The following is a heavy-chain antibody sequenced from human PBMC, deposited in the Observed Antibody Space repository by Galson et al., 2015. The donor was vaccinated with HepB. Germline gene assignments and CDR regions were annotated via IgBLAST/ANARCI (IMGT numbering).Heavy chain of an antibody. CDR1: GFTFSSYA. V-gene: IGHV3-23*01. CDR2: ISGSDGST. D-gene: IGHD2-15*01. CDR3: AKGECSGGSCYSAGWGVVGVEFDY. J-gene: IGHJ4*02. Sequence: SLRLSCAASGFTFSSYAMSWVRQAPGKGLEWVSAISGSDGSTYYADSVKGRFTISRDNSKNTLYLQMNSLRAEDTAVYYCAKGECSGGSCYSAGWGVVGVEFDYWGQGTLVTVSS.